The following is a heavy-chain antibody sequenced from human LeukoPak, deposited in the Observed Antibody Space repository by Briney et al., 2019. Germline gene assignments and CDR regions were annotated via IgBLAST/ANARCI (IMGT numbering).Heavy chain of an antibody. CDR3: ARVYYGDYVEAFDI. D-gene: IGHD4-17*01. J-gene: IGHJ3*02. V-gene: IGHV4-30-2*01. Sequence: PSQTLSLTCAASGGSISSGGYSWRWIRQPPGKGLEWIGYIYHSGSTYYNPSLKSRVTISVDRSKNQFSLKLSSVTAADTAVYYCARVYYGDYVEAFDIWGQGTMVTVSS. CDR1: GGSISSGGYS. CDR2: IYHSGST.